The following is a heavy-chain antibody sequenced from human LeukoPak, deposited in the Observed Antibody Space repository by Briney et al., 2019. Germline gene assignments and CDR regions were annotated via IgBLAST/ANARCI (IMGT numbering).Heavy chain of an antibody. J-gene: IGHJ5*02. Sequence: SETLSLTCSVSGGSISGSDYYWGWVRQPPGKGLEWIGSFYHSGSSYYNSSLKSRLTMSVDPSKNQFSLKLTAVTAADTAVYYCARLGAVLTSVNWFDPWGQGTLVTVSS. CDR1: GGSISGSDYY. V-gene: IGHV4-39*07. CDR3: ARLGAVLTSVNWFDP. CDR2: FYHSGSS. D-gene: IGHD2-8*01.